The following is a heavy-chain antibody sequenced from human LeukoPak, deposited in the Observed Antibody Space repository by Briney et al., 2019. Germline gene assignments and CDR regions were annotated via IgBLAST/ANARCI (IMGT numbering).Heavy chain of an antibody. Sequence: GGSLRLSCAASGFTFSDYNMRWIRQAPGKGLEWVSSISRSGSTKYYADSVKGRFTISRDNAKNSLFLQMNSLRAEDTAVYYCAKDGYTEWLGLYYFDYWGQGTLVTVSS. V-gene: IGHV3-11*01. CDR3: AKDGYTEWLGLYYFDY. CDR2: ISRSGSTK. D-gene: IGHD6-19*01. J-gene: IGHJ4*02. CDR1: GFTFSDYN.